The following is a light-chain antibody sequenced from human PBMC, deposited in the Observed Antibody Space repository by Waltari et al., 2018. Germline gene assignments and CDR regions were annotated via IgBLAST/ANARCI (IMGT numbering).Light chain of an antibody. Sequence: QSVLTQPPSASGTPGQRVTISCSGSSSNIGDNDVYWYQQLPGTAPKVLIYRNDERPSGVPDRFSGSKSGTSASLAISGLRSEDEADYYCAAWDDTLNGRVVFGGGTKLTVL. J-gene: IGLJ2*01. V-gene: IGLV1-47*01. CDR3: AAWDDTLNGRVV. CDR2: RND. CDR1: SSNIGDND.